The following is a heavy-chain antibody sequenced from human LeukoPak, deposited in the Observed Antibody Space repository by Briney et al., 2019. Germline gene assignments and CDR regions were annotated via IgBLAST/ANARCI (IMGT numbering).Heavy chain of an antibody. Sequence: GGSLRLSCATSGFTFSSNWMSWVRHVPGRGLDWVANIKPDGSAQYYAASVKGRFTVSRDNAKNSVYLQMNSLRVEDTAVYYCARAKKCSPHNWGQGTLVTVSA. J-gene: IGHJ4*02. CDR2: IKPDGSAQ. V-gene: IGHV3-7*01. D-gene: IGHD6-13*01. CDR1: GFTFSSNW. CDR3: ARAKKCSPHN.